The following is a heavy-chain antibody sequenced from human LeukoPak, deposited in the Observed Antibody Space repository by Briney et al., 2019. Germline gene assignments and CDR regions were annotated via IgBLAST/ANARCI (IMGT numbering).Heavy chain of an antibody. V-gene: IGHV3-43D*03. CDR1: GFTFDDYA. Sequence: GGSLRLSCAASGFTFDDYAMHWVRQAPGKGLEWVSLISWDGGSTYYADSVKGRFTISRDNSKNSLYLQMNSLRAEDTALYYCAEAYSGSYYVHFDYWGQGTLVTVSS. CDR2: ISWDGGST. CDR3: AEAYSGSYYVHFDY. J-gene: IGHJ4*02. D-gene: IGHD1-26*01.